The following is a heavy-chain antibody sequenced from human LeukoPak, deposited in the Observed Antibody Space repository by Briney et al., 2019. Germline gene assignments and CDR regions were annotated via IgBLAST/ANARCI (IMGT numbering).Heavy chain of an antibody. D-gene: IGHD3-10*01. CDR2: IYSGGST. V-gene: IGHV3-53*01. CDR1: GFTVSSTY. Sequence: GGSLRLSCAASGFTVSSTYMSWVRQAPGKGLEWVSVIYSGGSTYYSDSVKGRFTISRDNSKNTLYLQMNSLRAEDTAVYYCARDDGTGIRPLDYWGQGTLVTVSS. CDR3: ARDDGTGIRPLDY. J-gene: IGHJ4*02.